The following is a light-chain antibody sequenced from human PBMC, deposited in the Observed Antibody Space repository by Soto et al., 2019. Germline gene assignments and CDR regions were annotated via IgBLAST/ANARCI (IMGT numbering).Light chain of an antibody. V-gene: IGLV2-14*01. Sequence: QSVLTQPASVSGSPGQSIPISCPGTSRDVGGYDYVSCYQRHPGKAPELMIYEVVNRPTWVSNRCSESKSGNSASLTVAELQAEDEDDYYCYSFASSSSYVFGTGTKVTVL. CDR3: YSFASSSSYV. CDR1: SRDVGGYDY. J-gene: IGLJ1*01. CDR2: EVV.